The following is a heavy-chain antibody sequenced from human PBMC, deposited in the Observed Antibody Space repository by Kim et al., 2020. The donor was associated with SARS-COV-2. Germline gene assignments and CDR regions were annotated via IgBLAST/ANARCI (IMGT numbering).Heavy chain of an antibody. J-gene: IGHJ6*02. CDR2: INHSGST. CDR3: ARGVGIFQGSGYSPMYYYGMDV. V-gene: IGHV4-34*01. Sequence: SETLSLTCAVYGGSFSGYYWSWIRQPPGKGLEWIGEINHSGSTNYNPSLKSRVTISVDTSKNQFSLKLSSVTAADTAVYYCARGVGIFQGSGYSPMYYYGMDVWGQGTTVTVSS. CDR1: GGSFSGYY. D-gene: IGHD3-3*01.